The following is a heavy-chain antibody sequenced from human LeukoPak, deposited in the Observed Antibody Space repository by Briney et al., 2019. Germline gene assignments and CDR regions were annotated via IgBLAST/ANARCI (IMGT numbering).Heavy chain of an antibody. CDR2: ISNDGSTD. D-gene: IGHD5-18*01. J-gene: IGHJ4*01. Sequence: GGSLRLSCAASGFTFSSYGMHWVRQAPGKGPEWVAVISNDGSTDYYVESVKGRFTISRDNSKNTVYLQMNSLRVEDTAVYYCAKGSATAEYYFDFWGQGALVTVSS. CDR3: AKGSATAEYYFDF. V-gene: IGHV3-30*18. CDR1: GFTFSSYG.